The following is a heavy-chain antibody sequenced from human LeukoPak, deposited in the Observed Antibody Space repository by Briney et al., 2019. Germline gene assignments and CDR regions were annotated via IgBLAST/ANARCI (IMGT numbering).Heavy chain of an antibody. Sequence: SETLSLTCTVSGGSISSYYWSWIRQPAGKGLEWIGRIYTSGRTNYNPSLKSRVNISVDTSKNHFSLKRSSVTAADTAVYYCARGTHDCSGGSCYGYWGQGTLVTVSS. V-gene: IGHV4-4*07. CDR3: ARGTHDCSGGSCYGY. J-gene: IGHJ4*02. CDR1: GGSISSYY. CDR2: IYTSGRT. D-gene: IGHD2-15*01.